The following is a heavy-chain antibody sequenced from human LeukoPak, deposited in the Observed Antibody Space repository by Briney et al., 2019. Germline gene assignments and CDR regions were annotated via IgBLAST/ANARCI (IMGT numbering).Heavy chain of an antibody. J-gene: IGHJ3*02. V-gene: IGHV3-7*01. CDR2: INQDGTTN. CDR1: GFTFDTYW. CDR3: ARDATPGYSGAWLDSFDI. D-gene: IGHD6-19*01. Sequence: GGSLRLSCAASGFTFDTYWMAWVRQAPGKGLEWMANINQDGTTNHYMDSVRGRFTISRDNAMNSLYLEMSSLRVEDTAVYYCARDATPGYSGAWLDSFDIWGQGTMVTVSS.